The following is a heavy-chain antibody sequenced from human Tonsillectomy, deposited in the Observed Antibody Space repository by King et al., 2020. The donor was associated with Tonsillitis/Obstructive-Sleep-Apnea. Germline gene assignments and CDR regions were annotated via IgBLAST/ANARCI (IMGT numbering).Heavy chain of an antibody. V-gene: IGHV2-5*02. CDR3: ALDVETAMVPGAFDY. CDR1: GFSLSTSGVG. D-gene: IGHD5-18*01. CDR2: IYWDDDK. J-gene: IGHJ4*02. Sequence: TLKESGPTLVKPTQTLTLTCTFSGFSLSTSGVGVGWIRQPPGKALEWLALIYWDDDKRYSPSLKSRLTITKDTSKNQVVLTMTNMAPVDTATYYCALDVETAMVPGAFDYWGQGTLVTVSS.